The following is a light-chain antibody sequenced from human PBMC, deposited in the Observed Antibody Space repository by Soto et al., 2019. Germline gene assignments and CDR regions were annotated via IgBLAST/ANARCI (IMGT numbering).Light chain of an antibody. CDR3: GSYTTSNTMI. CDR2: DVS. CDR1: SSDVGAYNY. V-gene: IGLV2-14*01. J-gene: IGLJ2*01. Sequence: QSVLTQPASVSGSPGQSITISCAGTSSDVGAYNYVSWFQQHPGKVPKLIIYDVSDRPSGVSDRFSGSKSGNTASLTISGLQAEDEADYYCGSYTTSNTMIFGGGTKVTVL.